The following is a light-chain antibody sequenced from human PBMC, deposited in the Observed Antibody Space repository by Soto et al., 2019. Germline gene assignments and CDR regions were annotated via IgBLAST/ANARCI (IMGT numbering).Light chain of an antibody. CDR1: QSIRSW. J-gene: IGKJ2*01. V-gene: IGKV1-5*01. CDR3: QQYNSYSRT. Sequence: DIQMTQSPSTLSASVGDRVTITYRASQSIRSWLAWYQQKPGRAPKLLIFDASTLESGVPSRFGGSGSGTEFTLTISSLQPDDFATYYCQQYNSYSRTFGQGSKVDIK. CDR2: DAS.